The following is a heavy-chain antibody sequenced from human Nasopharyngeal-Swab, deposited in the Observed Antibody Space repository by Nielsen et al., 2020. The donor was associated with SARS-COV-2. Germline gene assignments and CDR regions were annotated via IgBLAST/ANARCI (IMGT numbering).Heavy chain of an antibody. J-gene: IGHJ5*02. V-gene: IGHV4-39*07. CDR2: VYYSGIT. CDR1: GGSISSSLYY. CDR3: AKVGYSFGDKFDP. D-gene: IGHD5-18*01. Sequence: SETLSLTCTVSGGSISSSLYYWGWIRQPRGKGLEWIGNVYYSGITYYNPSLKSRVTISVDTSKNHFSLRMTSLTAADTAVYYCAKVGYSFGDKFDPWGQGILVTVSS.